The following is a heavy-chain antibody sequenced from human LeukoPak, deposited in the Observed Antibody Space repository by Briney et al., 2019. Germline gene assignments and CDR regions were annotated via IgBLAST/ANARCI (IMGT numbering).Heavy chain of an antibody. D-gene: IGHD2-15*01. Sequence: GGSLRLSCAASGFSLRDYNMNWVRQAPGKGLEWVAFIGSASSYVFYADSVKGRFTISRDNAKNSLYLQMNSLRAEDTAVYYCAKDQSSGGSPNYFDYWGQGTLVTVSS. J-gene: IGHJ4*02. CDR3: AKDQSSGGSPNYFDY. CDR1: GFSLRDYN. V-gene: IGHV3-21*04. CDR2: IGSASSYV.